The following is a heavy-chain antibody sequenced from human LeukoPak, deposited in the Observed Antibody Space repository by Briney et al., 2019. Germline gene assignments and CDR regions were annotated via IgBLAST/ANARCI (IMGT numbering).Heavy chain of an antibody. CDR2: IIPIFGTA. D-gene: IGHD3-22*01. J-gene: IGHJ3*02. V-gene: IGHV1-69*13. CDR3: ARSGPGTMGYYYDSSDAFDI. CDR1: GYTFTSYY. Sequence: ASVKVSCKASGYTFTSYYMHWVRQAPGQGLEWMGGIIPIFGTANYAQKFQGRVTITADESTSTAYMELSSLRSEDTAVYYCARSGPGTMGYYYDSSDAFDIWGQGTMVTVSS.